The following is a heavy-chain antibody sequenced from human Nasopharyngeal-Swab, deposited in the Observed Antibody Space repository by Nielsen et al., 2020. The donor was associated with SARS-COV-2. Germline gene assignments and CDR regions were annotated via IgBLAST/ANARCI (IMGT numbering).Heavy chain of an antibody. Sequence: GGSLRLSCAASGITFSSYAMSWVRQAPGKGLEWVSAISGSGGSTYYADSVKGRFTISRDNSKNTLYLQMNSLRAEDTAVYYCAKDTALYLAFDIWGQGTMVTVSS. D-gene: IGHD3-9*01. J-gene: IGHJ3*02. V-gene: IGHV3-23*01. CDR1: GITFSSYA. CDR2: ISGSGGST. CDR3: AKDTALYLAFDI.